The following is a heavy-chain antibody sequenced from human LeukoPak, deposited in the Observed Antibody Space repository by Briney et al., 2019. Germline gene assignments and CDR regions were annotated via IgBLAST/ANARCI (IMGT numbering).Heavy chain of an antibody. J-gene: IGHJ4*02. CDR3: ARGAWGYDILTGYYAILDY. V-gene: IGHV1-46*03. CDR1: GYTFTGYY. D-gene: IGHD3-9*01. Sequence: ASVKVSCKASGYTFTGYYMHWVRQAPGQGLEWMGIINPSGGSTSYARKFQGRVTMTRDTSTSTVYMELSSLRSEDTAVYYCARGAWGYDILTGYYAILDYWGQGTLVTVSS. CDR2: INPSGGST.